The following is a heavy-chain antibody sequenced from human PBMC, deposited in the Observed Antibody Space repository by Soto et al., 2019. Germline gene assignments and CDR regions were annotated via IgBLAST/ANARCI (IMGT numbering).Heavy chain of an antibody. CDR2: ISAYNGNT. J-gene: IGHJ3*01. Sequence: ASVKVSCKASGYTFTSYGISWVRQAPGQGLERMGWISAYNGNTNYAQKLQGRVTMTTDTSTSTAYMELRSLRSDDTAVYYCATESEGLFRFLVRPQSHAFDLWGQGTMVTVSS. V-gene: IGHV1-18*01. CDR3: ATESEGLFRFLVRPQSHAFDL. CDR1: GYTFTSYG. D-gene: IGHD3-3*01.